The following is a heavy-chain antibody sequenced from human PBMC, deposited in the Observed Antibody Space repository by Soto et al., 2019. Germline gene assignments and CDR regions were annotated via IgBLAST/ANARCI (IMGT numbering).Heavy chain of an antibody. CDR2: VTSSAIAT. CDR3: AKSHDTSAYYPSIDP. D-gene: IGHD3-22*01. CDR1: GYRFSEYA. Sequence: PGGSLRLSCVGSGYRFSEYAMAWIRQAPGKGLEWVTGVTSSAIATYYADSVKGRFTISRNNSLNILYLQMDNLGADDTAVYYCAKSHDTSAYYPSIDPGGQGTQVTVSS. J-gene: IGHJ5*02. V-gene: IGHV3-23*01.